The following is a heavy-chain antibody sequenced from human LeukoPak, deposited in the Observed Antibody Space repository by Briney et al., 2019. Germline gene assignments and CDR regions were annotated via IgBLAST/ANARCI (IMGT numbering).Heavy chain of an antibody. CDR3: ARAYYSSGWYTGDY. CDR2: INPNSGGT. J-gene: IGHJ4*02. Sequence: ASVTVSCKASGYTFTGYYMHWVRQAPGQGLEWMGWINPNSGGTNYAQKFQGRVTMTRDTSISTAYMELSSLRSEDTAVYYCARAYYSSGWYTGDYWGQGTLVTVSS. D-gene: IGHD6-19*01. CDR1: GYTFTGYY. V-gene: IGHV1-2*02.